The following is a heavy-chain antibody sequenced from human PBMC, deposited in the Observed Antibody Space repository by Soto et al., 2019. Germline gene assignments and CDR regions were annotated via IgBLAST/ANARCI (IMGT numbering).Heavy chain of an antibody. CDR3: ARVRHDSSGYYPHFFDS. V-gene: IGHV1-18*01. D-gene: IGHD3-22*01. J-gene: IGHJ4*02. CDR1: GYTFTSYG. Sequence: GASVKVSCKASGYTFTSYGISWVRQAPGQGLEWMGWISAYNGNTNYAQKLQGRVTMTTDTSTSTAYMELRSLRSDDTAVFYCARVRHDSSGYYPHFFDSWGQGTLVTVSS. CDR2: ISAYNGNT.